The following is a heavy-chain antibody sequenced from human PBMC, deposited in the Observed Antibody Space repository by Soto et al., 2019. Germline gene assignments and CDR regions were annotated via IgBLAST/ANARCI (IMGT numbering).Heavy chain of an antibody. CDR3: ARDAPFYYYDSSGYYDAFDI. V-gene: IGHV1-69*01. J-gene: IGHJ3*02. Sequence: QVQLVQSGAEVKKPGSSVKVSCKASGGTFSSYAISWVRQAPGQGLEWMGGIIPIFGTANYAQKFQGRVTINADESTSTAYMELSSLRSEDTAVYYCARDAPFYYYDSSGYYDAFDIWGQGTMVTVSS. CDR2: IIPIFGTA. D-gene: IGHD3-22*01. CDR1: GGTFSSYA.